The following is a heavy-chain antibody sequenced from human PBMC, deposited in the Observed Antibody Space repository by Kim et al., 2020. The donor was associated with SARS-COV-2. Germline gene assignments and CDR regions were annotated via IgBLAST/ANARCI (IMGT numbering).Heavy chain of an antibody. CDR3: AKDSIDYGMDV. CDR2: K. J-gene: IGHJ6*02. V-gene: IGHV3-33*06. Sequence: KYYADSVKGRFTISRDNSKNTLYLQMNSLRAEDTAVYYCAKDSIDYGMDVWGQGTTVTVSS.